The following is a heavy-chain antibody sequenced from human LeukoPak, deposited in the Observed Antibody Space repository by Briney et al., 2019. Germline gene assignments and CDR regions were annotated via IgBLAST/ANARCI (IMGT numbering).Heavy chain of an antibody. Sequence: PGGSLRLSCAASGFTVSSKYMNWVRQAPGKGLEWVSVIYLDGKADYADSVKGRFTISRDNSKNTVYLQMNSLRDEDTAVYYCARDAEKSLANWGQGTLVTVSP. CDR2: IYLDGKA. CDR1: GFTVSSKY. V-gene: IGHV3-66*01. CDR3: ARDAEKSLAN. J-gene: IGHJ4*02.